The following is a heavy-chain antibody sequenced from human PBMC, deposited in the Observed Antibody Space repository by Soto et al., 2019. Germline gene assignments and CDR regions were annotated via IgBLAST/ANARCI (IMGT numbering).Heavy chain of an antibody. V-gene: IGHV3-15*01. D-gene: IGHD3-10*01. Sequence: EVQLVESGGGLVKPGGSLRLSCAASGFTFSNAWMSWVRQAPGKGLEWVGRIKSKTDGGTTDYAAPVKGRFTISRDDSKNTLYLQMDSLNAEAAAVYYCTARITPGLYCYCGLWGRGTLVTVCS. J-gene: IGHJ2*01. CDR1: GFTFSNAW. CDR2: IKSKTDGGTT. CDR3: TARITPGLYCYCGL.